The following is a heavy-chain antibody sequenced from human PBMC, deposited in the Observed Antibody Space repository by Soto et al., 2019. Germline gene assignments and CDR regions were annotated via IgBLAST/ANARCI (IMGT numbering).Heavy chain of an antibody. V-gene: IGHV3-30*18. Sequence: PGGSLRLSCAASGFTFSSYGMHWVRQAPGKGLEWVAVISYDGSNKYYADSVKGRFTISRDNSKNTLYLQMNSLRAEDTAVYYCAKDRDPGYRSGQNWFDHWGQGTLVTVSS. CDR1: GFTFSSYG. J-gene: IGHJ5*02. CDR3: AKDRDPGYRSGQNWFDH. CDR2: ISYDGSNK. D-gene: IGHD6-19*01.